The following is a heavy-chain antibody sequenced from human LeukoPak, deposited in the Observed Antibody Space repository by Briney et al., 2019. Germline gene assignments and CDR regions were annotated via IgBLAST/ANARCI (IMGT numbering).Heavy chain of an antibody. CDR3: ARMRSTAIES. CDR2: ISYSGST. Sequence: SETLSLTCTVSGGSISNYYWSWIRQPPGKGLEWLGYISYSGSTNYNPSLKSRVTISADTSKNQFSLKVSSVTAADTAVYYCARMRSTAIESWGQGTLVTVSS. J-gene: IGHJ4*02. CDR1: GGSISNYY. D-gene: IGHD6-13*01. V-gene: IGHV4-59*01.